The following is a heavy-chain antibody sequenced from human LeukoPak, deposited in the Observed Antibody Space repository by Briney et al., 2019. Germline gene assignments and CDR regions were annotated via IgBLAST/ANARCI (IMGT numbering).Heavy chain of an antibody. V-gene: IGHV1-69*13. CDR2: IIPIFGTT. Sequence: GASVKVSCKASGYTFTGYFIHWVRQAPGQGLEWMGGIIPIFGTTNYAQKFQGRVTITADESTSTAYMELSSLRSEDTAVYYCATYSGSSGYLSWFDPWGQGTLVTVSS. D-gene: IGHD3-22*01. J-gene: IGHJ5*02. CDR1: GYTFTGYF. CDR3: ATYSGSSGYLSWFDP.